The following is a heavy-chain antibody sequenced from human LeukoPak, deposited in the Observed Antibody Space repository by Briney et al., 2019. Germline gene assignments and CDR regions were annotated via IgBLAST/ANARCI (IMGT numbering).Heavy chain of an antibody. V-gene: IGHV3-23*01. CDR2: ISGRSDNT. D-gene: IGHD3-9*01. CDR1: GFIFSNYA. J-gene: IGHJ4*02. Sequence: GGSLRLSCAVSGFIFSNYAMYWVRQAPGKGPEWVSAISGRSDNTYYADSVKGRFTLSRDSSKNTLYLQMNSLRADDTAVYYCAKWGDCDVLTGYYVSDFWGQGTLVTVSS. CDR3: AKWGDCDVLTGYYVSDF.